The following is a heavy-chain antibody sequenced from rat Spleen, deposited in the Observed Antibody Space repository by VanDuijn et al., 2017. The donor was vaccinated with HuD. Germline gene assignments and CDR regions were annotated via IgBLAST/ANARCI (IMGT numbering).Heavy chain of an antibody. CDR3: ARSDYQSGSFPY. D-gene: IGHD1-1*01. V-gene: IGHV2S12*01. CDR2: ISTGGNT. J-gene: IGHJ3*01. CDR1: GFSLTSNG. Sequence: QVQLKESGPGLVQPSQTLSLTCTVSGFSLTSNGVSWVRQPPGKGLEWIAAISTGGNTYYNSGLKSRLSISRDTSESQVLLKMNNLQTEDTAIYFCARSDYQSGSFPYWGQGTLVTVSS.